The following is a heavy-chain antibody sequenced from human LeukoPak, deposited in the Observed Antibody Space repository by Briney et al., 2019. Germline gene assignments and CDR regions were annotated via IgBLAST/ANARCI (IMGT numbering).Heavy chain of an antibody. CDR1: GGSISSPY. CDR2: IYNSGST. V-gene: IGHV4-59*08. Sequence: PSETLSLTCTVSGGSISSPYWSWIRQPPGKGLEWIGYIYNSGSTNYNPSLKSRVTISLDTSKNQFSLHLTSVTAADTAVYFCARDDYGVFDAFDVWGQGTVVTVSS. CDR3: ARDDYGVFDAFDV. D-gene: IGHD3-16*01. J-gene: IGHJ3*01.